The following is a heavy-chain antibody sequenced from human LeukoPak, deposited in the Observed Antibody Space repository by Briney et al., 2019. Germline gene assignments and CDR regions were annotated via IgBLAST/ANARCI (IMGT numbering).Heavy chain of an antibody. Sequence: ASVKVSCKASGYTFTGYYMHWVRQAPGQGLEWMGWINPNSGGTNYAQKFQGRVTMTRDTSISTAYMELSRLRSDDAAVYYCARDGTMSYAFDIWGQGTMVTVSS. CDR1: GYTFTGYY. V-gene: IGHV1-2*02. J-gene: IGHJ3*02. D-gene: IGHD3-10*02. CDR3: ARDGTMSYAFDI. CDR2: INPNSGGT.